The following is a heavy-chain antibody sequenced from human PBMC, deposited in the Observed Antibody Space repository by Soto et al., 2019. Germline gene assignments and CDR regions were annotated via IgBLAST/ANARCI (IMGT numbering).Heavy chain of an antibody. CDR3: TRLSIDYYYYYYMDV. Sequence: PGGSLRLSCTASVFPFGDYAMSWFRQAPGKGLEWVGFIRSKAYGGTTEYAASVKGRFTISRDDSKSIAYLQMNSLKTEDTAVYYCTRLSIDYYYYYYMDVWGKGTTVTVSS. CDR2: IRSKAYGGTT. J-gene: IGHJ6*03. CDR1: VFPFGDYA. D-gene: IGHD3-16*02. V-gene: IGHV3-49*03.